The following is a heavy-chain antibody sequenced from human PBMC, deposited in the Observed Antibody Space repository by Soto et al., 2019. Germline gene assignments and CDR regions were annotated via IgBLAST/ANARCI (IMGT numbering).Heavy chain of an antibody. J-gene: IGHJ4*02. CDR1: EFTFSHYS. Sequence: AGGSLRLSCAASEFTFSHYSMHWVRQAPDLGLEWVAFISYDGSNKYYADSVKGRFTISRDNANNTLFLQMSSLRVEDTGVYYCARDRQRALVVVAATGGFDSWGQGTLVTSPQ. V-gene: IGHV3-30*04. CDR2: ISYDGSNK. D-gene: IGHD2-15*01. CDR3: ARDRQRALVVVAATGGFDS.